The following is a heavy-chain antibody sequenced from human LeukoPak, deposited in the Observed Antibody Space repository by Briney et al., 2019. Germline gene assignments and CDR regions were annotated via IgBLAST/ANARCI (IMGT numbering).Heavy chain of an antibody. CDR2: IWYDESNE. CDR1: GMTFRNYG. J-gene: IGHJ6*03. Sequence: GGSLRLSCAASGMTFRNYGFHWVRQAPGKGLEWVTIIWYDESNEYYADSVKGRFAFSRDNSKNTLYLQMNNLRVEDTAVYYCATSRGSYYMDVWGKGTTVTVSS. D-gene: IGHD1-26*01. CDR3: ATSRGSYYMDV. V-gene: IGHV3-33*01.